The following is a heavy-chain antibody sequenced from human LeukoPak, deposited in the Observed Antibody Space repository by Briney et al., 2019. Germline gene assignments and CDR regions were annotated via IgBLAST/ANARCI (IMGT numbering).Heavy chain of an antibody. V-gene: IGHV3-49*03. D-gene: IGHD1-14*01. CDR2: IRSKAYGGTT. J-gene: IGHJ4*02. Sequence: GGALRLSCTASGFTFGDYAMSWFRQAPGKGLEWVGFIRSKAYGGTTEYAASVKGRFTILRNDSKSIAYLQMNSLKTEDTAVYYCTRYISSTFDYWGQGTLVTVSS. CDR1: GFTFGDYA. CDR3: TRYISSTFDY.